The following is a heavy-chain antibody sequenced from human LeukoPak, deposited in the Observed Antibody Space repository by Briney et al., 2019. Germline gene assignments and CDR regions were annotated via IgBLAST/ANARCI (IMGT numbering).Heavy chain of an antibody. CDR1: GFTFSSYA. CDR3: AKDGGGSYYIAEYFQH. D-gene: IGHD1-26*01. V-gene: IGHV3-23*01. Sequence: GGSLRLSCAASGFTFSSYAMSWVRQAPGKGLEWVSAISGSGGSTYYADSVKGRFTISRDNSKNTLYPQMNSLRAEDTAVYYCAKDGGGSYYIAEYFQHWGQGTLVTVSS. CDR2: ISGSGGST. J-gene: IGHJ1*01.